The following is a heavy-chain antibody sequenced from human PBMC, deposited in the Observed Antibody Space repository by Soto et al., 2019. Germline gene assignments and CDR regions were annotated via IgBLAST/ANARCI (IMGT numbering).Heavy chain of an antibody. CDR1: GDSISSRSYY. D-gene: IGHD2-21*01. J-gene: IGHJ4*02. V-gene: IGHV4-39*01. CDR2: IYYSGST. Sequence: PSETLSLTCTVTGDSISSRSYYWGWIRQPPGKGLEWIGSIYYSGSTYNNPSLRSRVSMSIDTSKDQFSLKLKSVTAADTALYFCARQRTSVVPQAYFDGGGRGPLVPVSS. CDR3: ARQRTSVVPQAYFDG.